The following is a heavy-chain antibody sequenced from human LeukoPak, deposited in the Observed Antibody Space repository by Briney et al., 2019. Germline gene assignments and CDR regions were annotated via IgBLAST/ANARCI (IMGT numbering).Heavy chain of an antibody. D-gene: IGHD2-15*01. CDR3: ARDPGGYCSGDSCYEGEGNFDY. CDR2: IYSGGST. V-gene: IGHV3-66*02. CDR1: GFTFRNYA. Sequence: GGSLRLSCAASGFTFRNYAMGWVRQAPGKGLEWVSVIYSGGSTYYADSVKGRFTISRDNSKNTLYLQMNSLRAEDTAVYYCARDPGGYCSGDSCYEGEGNFDYWGQGTLVTVSS. J-gene: IGHJ4*02.